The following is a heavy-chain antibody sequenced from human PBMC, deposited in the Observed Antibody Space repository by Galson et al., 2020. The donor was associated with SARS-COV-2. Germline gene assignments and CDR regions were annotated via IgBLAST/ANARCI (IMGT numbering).Heavy chain of an antibody. CDR2: IWYDGSNK. D-gene: IGHD3-9*01. CDR1: GFTFSSYG. V-gene: IGHV3-33*01. Sequence: QLGESLKISCAASGFTFSSYGMHWVRQAPGKGLEWVAVIWYDGSNKYYADSVKGRFTISRDNSKNTLYLQMNSLRAEDTAVYYCASSLDILTGYYGYHDAFDIWGQGTMVTVSS. CDR3: ASSLDILTGYYGYHDAFDI. J-gene: IGHJ3*02.